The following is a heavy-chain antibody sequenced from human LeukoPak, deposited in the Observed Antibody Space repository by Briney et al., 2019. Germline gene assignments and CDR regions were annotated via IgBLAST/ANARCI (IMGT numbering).Heavy chain of an antibody. CDR1: GFTFSSYG. V-gene: IGHV3-33*01. CDR2: IWYDGSNK. Sequence: PGRSLRLSCAASGFTFSSYGMHWVRQAPGKGLEWVAVIWYDGSNKYYADSVKGRFTISRDNSKSTLYLQMNSLRAEDTAVYYCARDLGGRSGYWGQGTLVTVSS. D-gene: IGHD1-26*01. J-gene: IGHJ4*02. CDR3: ARDLGGRSGY.